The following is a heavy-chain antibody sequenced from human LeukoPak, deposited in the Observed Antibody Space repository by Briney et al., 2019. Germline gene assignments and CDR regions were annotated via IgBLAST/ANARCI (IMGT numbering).Heavy chain of an antibody. CDR1: GFTFSSYS. CDR2: ISSSSSTI. V-gene: IGHV3-48*04. J-gene: IGHJ4*02. CDR3: ARVIGEWELQEYPDY. D-gene: IGHD1-26*01. Sequence: GGSLRLSCAASGFTFSSYSMNWVRQAPGKGLEWVSYISSSSSTIYYADSVKGRFTISRDNAKNSLYLQMNSLRAEDTAVYYCARVIGEWELQEYPDYWGQGTLVTVSS.